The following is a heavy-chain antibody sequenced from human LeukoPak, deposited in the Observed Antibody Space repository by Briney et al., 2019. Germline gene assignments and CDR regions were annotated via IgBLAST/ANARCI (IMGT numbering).Heavy chain of an antibody. CDR3: AREGDSRWGELSP. V-gene: IGHV3-33*01. J-gene: IGHJ1*01. CDR2: IWYDGSEQ. Sequence: GRSLRLSCAASGFTFSTYAIHWVRQAPGKGLEWVAFIWYDGSEQYYADSVKGRFIISRDNSKRTSDLQMNSQRAEDTAVYYFAREGDSRWGELSPWGQGTLVTVSA. CDR1: GFTFSTYA. D-gene: IGHD3-16*02.